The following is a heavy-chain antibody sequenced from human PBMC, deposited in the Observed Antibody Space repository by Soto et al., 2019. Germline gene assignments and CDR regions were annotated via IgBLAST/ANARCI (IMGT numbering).Heavy chain of an antibody. J-gene: IGHJ4*02. D-gene: IGHD3-22*01. CDR2: IRSKANNYVT. V-gene: IGHV3-73*01. Sequence: LRLSCAASGFTFSGSGIQWVRQASGKGLEWVGRIRSKANNYVTAYAASVKGRFSISRDDSENTAYLQMNSLKAEDTAVYYCARLYYDNSAYPAYWGEGTLVTVS. CDR1: GFTFSGSG. CDR3: ARLYYDNSAYPAY.